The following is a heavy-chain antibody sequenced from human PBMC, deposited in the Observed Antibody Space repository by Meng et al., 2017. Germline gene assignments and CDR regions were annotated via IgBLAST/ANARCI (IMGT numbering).Heavy chain of an antibody. CDR3: AREANTAAFDY. V-gene: IGHV3-74*01. D-gene: IGHD5-18*01. Sequence: GESLKISCAASGFTFSSYWMHWVRQAPGKGLVWVSRINSDGSSTSYADSVKGRFTISRDNAKNSLYLQMNSLRAEDTAVYYCAREANTAAFDYWGQGTLVTVSS. CDR1: GFTFSSYW. CDR2: INSDGSST. J-gene: IGHJ4*02.